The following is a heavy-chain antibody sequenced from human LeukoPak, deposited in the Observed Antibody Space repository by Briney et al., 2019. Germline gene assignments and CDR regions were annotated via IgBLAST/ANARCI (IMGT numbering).Heavy chain of an antibody. Sequence: GGSLRLSCAASGFTFSDYYMSWIRQAPGKGLEWVSYISSGSTMYYADSVKGRFTISRDNAKNSLYLQMNSLRAEDTAVCYCARFGITGTTIAFDYWGQGTLVTVSS. CDR3: ARFGITGTTIAFDY. D-gene: IGHD1-20*01. CDR2: ISSGSTM. CDR1: GFTFSDYY. V-gene: IGHV3-11*01. J-gene: IGHJ4*02.